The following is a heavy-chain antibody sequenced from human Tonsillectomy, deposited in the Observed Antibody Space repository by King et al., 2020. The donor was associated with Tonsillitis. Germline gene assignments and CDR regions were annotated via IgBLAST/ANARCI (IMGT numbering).Heavy chain of an antibody. CDR1: GYTFSSYG. J-gene: IGHJ6*03. Sequence: QLVQSGAEVKKPGASVKVSCKASGYTFSSYGISWVRQAPGQGLEWMGWISAYDGNTTYAQKFQARVTMPTDTSTSTAYMGLRSLRSDDTAVYYCARHLAGYSYGRGIQYYLMDVWGTGTTVTVSS. CDR2: ISAYDGNT. V-gene: IGHV1-18*04. CDR3: ARHLAGYSYGRGIQYYLMDV. D-gene: IGHD5-18*01.